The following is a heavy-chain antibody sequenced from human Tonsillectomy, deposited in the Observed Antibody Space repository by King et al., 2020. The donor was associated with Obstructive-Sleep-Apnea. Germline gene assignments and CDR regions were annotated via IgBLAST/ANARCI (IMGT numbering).Heavy chain of an antibody. D-gene: IGHD3-9*01. Sequence: VQLVESGGGSVQPGGSLRLSCVGSGFTFRTYSMNWFRQAPGKGLEWLSYANSGSTAILYADSVRGRFTISRDEAQASLYLQMNDLRPEDTAVYYCATDRDWAFDHWGQGALVTVS. CDR1: GFTFRTYS. J-gene: IGHJ4*02. CDR3: ATDRDWAFDH. V-gene: IGHV3-48*01. CDR2: ANSGSTAI.